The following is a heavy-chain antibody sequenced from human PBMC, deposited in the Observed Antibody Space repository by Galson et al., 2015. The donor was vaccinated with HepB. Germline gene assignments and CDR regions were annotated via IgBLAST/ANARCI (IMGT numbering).Heavy chain of an antibody. CDR2: ISAYNGNT. J-gene: IGHJ6*02. CDR3: ARERYCSGGSCHVGTYYYYGMDV. Sequence: KVSCKASGSTFTSYGISWVRQAPGQGLEWMGWISAYNGNTNYAQKLQGRVTMTTDTSTSTAYMELRSLRSDDTAVYYCARERYCSGGSCHVGTYYYYGMDVWGQGTTVTVSS. V-gene: IGHV1-18*04. CDR1: GSTFTSYG. D-gene: IGHD2-15*01.